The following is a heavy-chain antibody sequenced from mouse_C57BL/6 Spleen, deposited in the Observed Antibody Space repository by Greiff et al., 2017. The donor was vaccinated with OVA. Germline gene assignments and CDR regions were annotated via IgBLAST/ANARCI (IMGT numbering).Heavy chain of an antibody. CDR1: GFTFSSYG. Sequence: EVKLVESGGDLVKPGGSLKLSCAASGFTFSSYGMSWVRQTPDKRLEWVATISSGGSYTYYPDSVKGRFTISRDNAKNTLYLQMSSLKSEDTAMYYCARIYYDYGFAYWGQGTLVTVSA. CDR3: ARIYYDYGFAY. CDR2: ISSGGSYT. V-gene: IGHV5-6*01. J-gene: IGHJ3*01. D-gene: IGHD2-4*01.